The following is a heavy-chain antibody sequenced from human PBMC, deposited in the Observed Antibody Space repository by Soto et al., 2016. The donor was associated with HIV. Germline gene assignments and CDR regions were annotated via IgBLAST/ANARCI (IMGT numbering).Heavy chain of an antibody. CDR2: ITPDGSGT. J-gene: IGHJ4*02. Sequence: EVQLVESGGGLVKPGGSLRLSCAASGFTFSNAWMHWVRQAPGKGLVWVSRITPDGSGTNYADSVKGRFTISRDNAKNTLYLQMNSLRVEDTAVYYCIKDAFGPDDQWGQGTLVTVSS. V-gene: IGHV3-74*02. D-gene: IGHD3-16*01. CDR1: GFTFSNAW. CDR3: IKDAFGPDDQ.